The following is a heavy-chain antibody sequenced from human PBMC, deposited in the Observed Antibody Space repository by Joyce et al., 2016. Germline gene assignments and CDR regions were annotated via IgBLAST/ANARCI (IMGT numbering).Heavy chain of an antibody. Sequence: QVQLVESGGGVVQRGRSMRLACAASSVSFSGYGIHWVRQAPGKGLEWVAIISSDGREKYYVVSVKGRFTISRDDSKNTVSLQMNSLRAEDTAVYYCAQQGYRSVYSGYDSYLDYWGQGTLVTVSS. CDR1: SVSFSGYG. V-gene: IGHV3-30*03. CDR3: AQQGYRSVYSGYDSYLDY. D-gene: IGHD5-12*01. J-gene: IGHJ4*02. CDR2: ISSDGREK.